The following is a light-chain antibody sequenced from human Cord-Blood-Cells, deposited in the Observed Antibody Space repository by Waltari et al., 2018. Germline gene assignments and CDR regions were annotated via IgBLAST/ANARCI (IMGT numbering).Light chain of an antibody. CDR3: QPYNNWPYT. CDR1: QSVSSN. V-gene: IGKV3-15*01. Sequence: EIVMTQSPATLSVSPGERATLSCRASQSVSSNLAWYQQNPGQAPRLLIYGASTRATGIPARFSGSGSGTEFTLTISSLQSEDFAVYYCQPYNNWPYTFGQGTKLEIK. CDR2: GAS. J-gene: IGKJ2*01.